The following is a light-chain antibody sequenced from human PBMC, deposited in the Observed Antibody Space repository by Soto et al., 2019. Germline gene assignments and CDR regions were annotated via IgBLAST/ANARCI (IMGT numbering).Light chain of an antibody. CDR3: QQYNSYPWT. V-gene: IGKV1-5*03. CDR2: ETS. CDR1: PTISRW. J-gene: IGKJ1*01. Sequence: DIQMTQSPSTLSASVGDRVTITCRASPTISRWLAWYQQIPGRVPKLLIYETSILQSGVPSRFSGSWSGTDFTLTISSLQPDDSATYYCQQYNSYPWTFGQGTKVDIK.